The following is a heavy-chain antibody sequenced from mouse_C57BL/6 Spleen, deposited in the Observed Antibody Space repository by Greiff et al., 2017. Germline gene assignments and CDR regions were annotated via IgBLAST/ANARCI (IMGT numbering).Heavy chain of an antibody. V-gene: IGHV1-82*01. CDR2: IYPGDGDT. Sequence: VQLQQSGPELVKPGASVKISCKASGYAFSSSWMNWVKQRPGKGLEWIGRIYPGDGDTNYNGKFKGKATLTADKSYSTAYMQLSSLTSEDSAVYCCARSWGTGYFDYWGQGTTLTVSS. D-gene: IGHD3-3*01. J-gene: IGHJ2*01. CDR1: GYAFSSSW. CDR3: ARSWGTGYFDY.